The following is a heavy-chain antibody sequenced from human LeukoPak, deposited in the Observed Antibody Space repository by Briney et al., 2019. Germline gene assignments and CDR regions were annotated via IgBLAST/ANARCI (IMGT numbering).Heavy chain of an antibody. D-gene: IGHD3/OR15-3a*01. J-gene: IGHJ4*02. V-gene: IGHV3-23*01. CDR2: ISDSGGST. CDR3: AKRGVVIRVILVGFHKEAYYFES. CDR1: GITLSNYG. Sequence: GGSLRLSCAVSGITLSNYGMSWVRQAPGKGLEWVAGISDSGGSTNYADSVKGRFTISRDNTKNTLYLQMNSLRAEDTAFYFCAKRGVVIRVILVGFHKEAYYFESWGQGALVTVSS.